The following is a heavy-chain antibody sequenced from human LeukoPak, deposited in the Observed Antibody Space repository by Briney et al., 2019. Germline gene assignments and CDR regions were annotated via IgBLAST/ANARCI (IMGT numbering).Heavy chain of an antibody. D-gene: IGHD1-26*01. CDR2: INWNGDST. J-gene: IGHJ4*02. Sequence: GGSLRLSCAASGFTFDDYGMSWVRQAPGKGLEWVCGINWNGDSTGYVDSVKGRFTISRDNAKNSLYLQVNSLRAEDTALYYCARALVGSTTDPFDYWGQGTLVTVSS. CDR3: ARALVGSTTDPFDY. V-gene: IGHV3-20*04. CDR1: GFTFDDYG.